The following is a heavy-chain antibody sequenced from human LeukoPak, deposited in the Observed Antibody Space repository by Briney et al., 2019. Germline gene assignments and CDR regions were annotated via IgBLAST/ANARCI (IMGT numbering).Heavy chain of an antibody. CDR2: IYYSGST. Sequence: SETLSLTCTVSGGSISSYYWIWLRQPPGKGLVWVGYIYYSGSTNYNPSLKSRVTISVDTSKNQFSLKLSSVTAADTAVYYCARAYVVVPAAPAGWFDPWGQGTLVTVSS. CDR3: ARAYVVVPAAPAGWFDP. V-gene: IGHV4-59*01. J-gene: IGHJ5*02. CDR1: GGSISSYY. D-gene: IGHD2-2*01.